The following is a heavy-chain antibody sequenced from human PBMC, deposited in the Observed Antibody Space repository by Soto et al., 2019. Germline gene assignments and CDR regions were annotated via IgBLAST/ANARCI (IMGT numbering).Heavy chain of an antibody. Sequence: TFSGGSVSSVSYYWSWIRQPPGKGLEWIGYIYYSGSTNYNPSLKSRVTISVDTSKNQFSLKLSSVTAADTAVYYCARGFGYSSGWLGYWGQGTLVTVSS. J-gene: IGHJ4*02. CDR2: IYYSGST. CDR3: ARGFGYSSGWLGY. D-gene: IGHD6-19*01. V-gene: IGHV4-61*01. CDR1: GGSVSSVSYY.